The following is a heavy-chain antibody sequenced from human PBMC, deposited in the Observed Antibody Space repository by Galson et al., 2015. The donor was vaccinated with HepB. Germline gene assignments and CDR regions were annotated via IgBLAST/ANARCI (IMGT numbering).Heavy chain of an antibody. D-gene: IGHD6-13*01. CDR2: INAGNGNT. J-gene: IGHJ4*02. CDR1: GYTFTSYA. CDR3: ARGGLARYSSSWSDY. V-gene: IGHV1-3*01. Sequence: SVKVSCKASGYTFTSYAMHWVRQAPGQRLEWMGWINAGNGNTKYSQKFQGRVTITRDTSASTAYMELSSLRSEDTAVYYCARGGLARYSSSWSDYWGQGTLVTVSS.